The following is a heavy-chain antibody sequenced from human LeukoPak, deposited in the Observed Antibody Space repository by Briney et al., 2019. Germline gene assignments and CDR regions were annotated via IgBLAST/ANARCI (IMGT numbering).Heavy chain of an antibody. D-gene: IGHD3-16*01. J-gene: IGHJ6*03. Sequence: GGSLRLSCAASGFTVSSNYMSWVRQAPGKGLEWVSVIYSGGSTYYADSVKGRFTISRDNSKNTLYLQMNSLRAEDTAVYYCARDTRGWGENLGNYYYYMDVWGKGTTVTISS. CDR1: GFTVSSNY. CDR2: IYSGGST. V-gene: IGHV3-53*01. CDR3: ARDTRGWGENLGNYYYYMDV.